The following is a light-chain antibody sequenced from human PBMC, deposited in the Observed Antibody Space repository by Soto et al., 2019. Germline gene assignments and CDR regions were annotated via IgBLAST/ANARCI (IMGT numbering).Light chain of an antibody. J-gene: IGLJ1*01. CDR3: CSYAGSYTWV. Sequence: QSALTQPRSVSGSPGQSVTISCTGTSSDVGGYNFVSWHQQHPGKAPKLMIYDVSKRPSGVPDRFSGSKSGNTASLTISGLHAEDEADYYCCSYAGSYTWVFGTGTKVTVL. V-gene: IGLV2-11*01. CDR1: SSDVGGYNF. CDR2: DVS.